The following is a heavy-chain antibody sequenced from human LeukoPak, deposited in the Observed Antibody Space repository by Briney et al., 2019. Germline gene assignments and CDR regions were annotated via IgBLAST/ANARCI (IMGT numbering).Heavy chain of an antibody. CDR1: GFTFDDYA. Sequence: PGRSLRLSRAASGFTFDDYAMHWVRQAPGKGLEWVSGISWNSGSIGYADSVKGRFTISRDNAKNSLYLQMNSLRAEDTALYYCAKDIGDGYNSLYYYMDVWGKGTTVTISS. CDR3: AKDIGDGYNSLYYYMDV. D-gene: IGHD5-24*01. V-gene: IGHV3-9*01. J-gene: IGHJ6*03. CDR2: ISWNSGSI.